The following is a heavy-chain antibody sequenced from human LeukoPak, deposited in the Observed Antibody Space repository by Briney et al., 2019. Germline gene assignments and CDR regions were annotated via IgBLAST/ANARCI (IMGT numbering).Heavy chain of an antibody. D-gene: IGHD3-9*01. CDR3: ARRPTHLNYDILTGYHYDAFDI. Sequence: GESLKISCKGSGYSFTSYWIGWVRQMPGKGLEWMGIIYPGDSDTRYSPSFQGQVTISADKSISTAYLQWSSLKASDTAMYYCARRPTHLNYDILTGYHYDAFDIWGQGTMVTVSS. V-gene: IGHV5-51*01. CDR1: GYSFTSYW. CDR2: IYPGDSDT. J-gene: IGHJ3*02.